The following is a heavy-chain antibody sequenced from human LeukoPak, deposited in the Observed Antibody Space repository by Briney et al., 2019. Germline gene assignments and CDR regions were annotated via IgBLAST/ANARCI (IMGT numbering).Heavy chain of an antibody. Sequence: ASVKVSCKASGGTFSSYAISWVRQAPGQGLEWMGIINPSGGSTSYAQKFQGRVTMTRDTSTSTVYMELSSLRSEDTAVYYCARDLDYGDYGHYYYGMDVWGQGTTVTVSS. D-gene: IGHD4-17*01. CDR3: ARDLDYGDYGHYYYGMDV. CDR2: INPSGGST. V-gene: IGHV1-46*01. CDR1: GGTFSSYA. J-gene: IGHJ6*02.